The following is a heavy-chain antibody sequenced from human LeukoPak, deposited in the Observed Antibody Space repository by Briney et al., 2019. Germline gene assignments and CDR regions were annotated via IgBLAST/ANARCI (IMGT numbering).Heavy chain of an antibody. V-gene: IGHV4-61*02. CDR3: AREEVSGPLHY. CDR2: IYTDGSI. CDR1: GGSVSRGYYY. D-gene: IGHD5/OR15-5a*01. Sequence: SQTLSLTCTVSGGSVSRGYYYWSWIRQPAGERLEWIGRIYTDGSIYYNPSLKSRVTISLDTSQNHFSLKLTSVTAADTAVYYCAREEVSGPLHYWGQGTLVTVSS. J-gene: IGHJ4*02.